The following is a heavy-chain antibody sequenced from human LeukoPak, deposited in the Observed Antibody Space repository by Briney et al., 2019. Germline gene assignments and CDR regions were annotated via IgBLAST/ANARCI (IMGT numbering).Heavy chain of an antibody. CDR2: ISSSGSTI. CDR3: ARDRDTIFGVVILSNWFDP. D-gene: IGHD3-3*01. CDR1: GFTFSSYE. Sequence: GGSLRLSCAASGFTFSSYEMNWVRQAPGKGLEWVSYISSSGSTIYYADSVKGRFTISRDNAKNSLYLQMNSLRAEDTAVYYCARDRDTIFGVVILSNWFDPWGQGTLVTVSS. V-gene: IGHV3-48*03. J-gene: IGHJ5*02.